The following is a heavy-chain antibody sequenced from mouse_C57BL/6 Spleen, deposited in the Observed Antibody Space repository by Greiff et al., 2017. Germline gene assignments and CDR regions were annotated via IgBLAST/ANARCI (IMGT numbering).Heavy chain of an antibody. CDR3: ARHSYGSRSFDY. CDR2: ISGGGGNT. V-gene: IGHV5-9*01. Sequence: EVQGVESGGGLVKPGGSLKLSCAASGFTFSSYTMSWVRQTPEKRLEWVATISGGGGNTYYPDSVKGRFTISRDNAKNTLYLQMSSLRSEDTALYYCARHSYGSRSFDYWGQGTTLTVSS. D-gene: IGHD1-1*01. J-gene: IGHJ2*01. CDR1: GFTFSSYT.